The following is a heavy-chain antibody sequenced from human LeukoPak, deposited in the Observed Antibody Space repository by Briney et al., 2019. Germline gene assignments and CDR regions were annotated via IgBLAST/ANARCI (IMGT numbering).Heavy chain of an antibody. D-gene: IGHD3-10*01. V-gene: IGHV1-18*01. Sequence: ASVKVSCKASGYTFTSYGISWVRQAPGQGLEWMGWISAYNGNTNYAQKLQGRVTMTTDTSTSTAYMELRSLRSDDTAVYYCARDPYYYGSGSYYLWGQGTLVTVSS. CDR3: ARDPYYYGSGSYYL. CDR1: GYTFTSYG. J-gene: IGHJ4*02. CDR2: ISAYNGNT.